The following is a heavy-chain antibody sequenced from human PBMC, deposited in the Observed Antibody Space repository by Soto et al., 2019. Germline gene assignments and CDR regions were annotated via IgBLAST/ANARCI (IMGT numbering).Heavy chain of an antibody. D-gene: IGHD7-27*01. Sequence: ASVKVSCKASGYTFTSYAMHWVRQAPGQRLEWMGWINAGNGNTKYSQKFQGRVTITRDTSASTAYMELSSLRSEDTAVYYCARDPPLTGEGYYFDYWGQGTLVTVSS. V-gene: IGHV1-3*01. CDR1: GYTFTSYA. J-gene: IGHJ4*02. CDR2: INAGNGNT. CDR3: ARDPPLTGEGYYFDY.